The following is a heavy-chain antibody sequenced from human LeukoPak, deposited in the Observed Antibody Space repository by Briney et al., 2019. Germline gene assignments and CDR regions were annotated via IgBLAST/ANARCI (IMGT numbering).Heavy chain of an antibody. CDR1: GGSISSGSYY. V-gene: IGHV4-61*02. CDR3: ARDRVVRGVPYGMDV. Sequence: PSETLSLTCTVSGGSISSGSYYWSWIRQPAGKGLEWIGRIYTSGSTNYNPSLKSRVTISVDTSKNQFSLKLSSVTAADTAVYYCARDRVVRGVPYGMDVWGQGTTVTVSS. J-gene: IGHJ6*02. CDR2: IYTSGST. D-gene: IGHD3-10*01.